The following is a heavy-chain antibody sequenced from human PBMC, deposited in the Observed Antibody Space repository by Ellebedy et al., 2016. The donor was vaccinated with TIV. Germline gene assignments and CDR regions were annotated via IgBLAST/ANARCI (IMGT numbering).Heavy chain of an antibody. Sequence: PGGSLRLSCAASGFTFSNAWMSWVRQAPGKGLEWVGRIKSKTDGGTTDYAAPVKGRFTISRDDSKNTLYLQMNSLKTEDTAVYYCTTDLIQLWPTDAFDIWGQGTMVTVSS. CDR2: IKSKTDGGTT. CDR3: TTDLIQLWPTDAFDI. V-gene: IGHV3-15*01. CDR1: GFTFSNAW. J-gene: IGHJ3*02. D-gene: IGHD5-18*01.